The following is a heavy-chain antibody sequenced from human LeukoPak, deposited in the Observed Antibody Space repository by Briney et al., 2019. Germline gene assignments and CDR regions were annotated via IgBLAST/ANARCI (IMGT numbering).Heavy chain of an antibody. CDR1: GGSISSYY. V-gene: IGHV4-4*09. Sequence: SETLSLTCTVSGGSISSYYWSWIRQPPGKGLEWIGYIYTSGSTNYNPSLKSRVTISVDTSKNQFSLKLSSVTAADTAVYYCARHQYSSSSNWFDPWGQGTLVTVSS. CDR3: ARHQYSSSSNWFDP. CDR2: IYTSGST. J-gene: IGHJ5*02. D-gene: IGHD6-6*01.